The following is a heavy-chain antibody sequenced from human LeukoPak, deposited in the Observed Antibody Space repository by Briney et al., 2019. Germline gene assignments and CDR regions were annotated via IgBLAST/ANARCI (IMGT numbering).Heavy chain of an antibody. Sequence: PGGSLRLSCAASGFTFSSYAMHWVRQAPGKGLEWVAVISYDGSNKYYADSVKGRFTISRDNSKNTLYLQMNSLRAGDTAVYYCARQSGSYLGDAFDIWGQGTMVTVSS. CDR1: GFTFSSYA. D-gene: IGHD1-26*01. J-gene: IGHJ3*02. V-gene: IGHV3-30-3*01. CDR2: ISYDGSNK. CDR3: ARQSGSYLGDAFDI.